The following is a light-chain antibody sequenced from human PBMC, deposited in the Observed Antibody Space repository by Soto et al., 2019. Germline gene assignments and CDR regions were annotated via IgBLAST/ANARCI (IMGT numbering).Light chain of an antibody. CDR1: SSDIGNNNY. Sequence: QSAPTQPPSASGSPGQSVTISCSGSSSDIGNNNYVSWYQQHPGKAPKRLIYEVFKRPSGVPDRFSGSKSGNTASLTVSGLQPEDEADYYCSTFGGAKVFGGGTKVTV. CDR3: STFGGAKV. V-gene: IGLV2-8*01. CDR2: EVF. J-gene: IGLJ3*02.